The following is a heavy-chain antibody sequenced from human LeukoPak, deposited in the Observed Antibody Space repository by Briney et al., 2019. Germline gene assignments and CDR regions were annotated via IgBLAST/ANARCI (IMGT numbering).Heavy chain of an antibody. J-gene: IGHJ6*03. Sequence: SETLSLTCAVYGGSFSGYYWSWIRQPPGKGLEWIGEINHSGSTNYNPSLKSRVTISVDTSKNQFSLKLSSVAAADTAVYYCARLGQNSSSWYGGRGFYYYYYMDVWGKGTTVTVSS. V-gene: IGHV4-34*01. CDR1: GGSFSGYY. D-gene: IGHD6-13*01. CDR3: ARLGQNSSSWYGGRGFYYYYYMDV. CDR2: INHSGST.